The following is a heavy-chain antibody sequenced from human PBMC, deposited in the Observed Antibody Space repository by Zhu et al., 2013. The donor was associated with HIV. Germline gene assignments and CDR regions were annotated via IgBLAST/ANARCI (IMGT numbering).Heavy chain of an antibody. V-gene: IGHV1-8*01. J-gene: IGHJ3*02. CDR2: MNPNSGNT. CDR3: ARPVHYGSGSPDAFDI. D-gene: IGHD3-10*01. CDR1: GYTFTSYD. Sequence: QVQLVQSGAEVKKPGASVKVSCKASGYTFTSYDINWVRQATGQGLEWMGWMNPNSGNTAYAQKFQGRVTMSRNTSITTAYMELSSLRSEDTAVYYCARPVHYGSGSPDAFDIWGQGTMVTVLF.